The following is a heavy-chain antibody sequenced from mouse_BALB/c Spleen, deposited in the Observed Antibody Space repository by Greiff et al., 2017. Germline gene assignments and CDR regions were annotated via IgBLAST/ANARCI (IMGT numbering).Heavy chain of an antibody. CDR1: GYTFTSYW. Sequence: QVHVKQPGAELVKPGAPVKLSCKASGYTFTSYWMNWVNQRPGRGLEWIGRIDPSDSETHYNQKFKDKATLTVDKSSSTAYIQLSSLTSEDSAVYYCARDGYYYFDVWGAGTTVTVSS. D-gene: IGHD2-3*01. V-gene: IGHV1-69*02. J-gene: IGHJ1*01. CDR3: ARDGYYYFDV. CDR2: IDPSDSET.